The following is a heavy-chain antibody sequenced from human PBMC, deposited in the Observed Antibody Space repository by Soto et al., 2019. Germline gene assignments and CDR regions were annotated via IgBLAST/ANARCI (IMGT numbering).Heavy chain of an antibody. V-gene: IGHV3-23*01. CDR3: AKIVVVVAATPRYFDY. D-gene: IGHD2-15*01. Sequence: GGSLRLSCAASGFTFSSYAMSWVRQAPGKGLEWVSAISGSGGSTYYADSVKGRFTISRDNSKNTLYLQMNSLRAEDTAVYYCAKIVVVVAATPRYFDYWGQGTLVTVSS. CDR2: ISGSGGST. J-gene: IGHJ4*02. CDR1: GFTFSSYA.